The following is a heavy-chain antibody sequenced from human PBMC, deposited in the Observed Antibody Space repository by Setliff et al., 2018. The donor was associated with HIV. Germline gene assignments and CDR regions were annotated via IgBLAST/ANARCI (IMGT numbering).Heavy chain of an antibody. D-gene: IGHD1-26*01. CDR2: VSYSGGT. Sequence: SETLSLTCTVSGGSISSHYWSWVRQPPGRGLEWIGYVSYSGGTSYNPTLDSRVTMSIHTARDHFSLKLSSVTAADTAVYYCARDREVGAPYYYYGMDVWCQGTTVTVSS. V-gene: IGHV4-59*11. CDR1: GGSISSHY. J-gene: IGHJ6*02. CDR3: ARDREVGAPYYYYGMDV.